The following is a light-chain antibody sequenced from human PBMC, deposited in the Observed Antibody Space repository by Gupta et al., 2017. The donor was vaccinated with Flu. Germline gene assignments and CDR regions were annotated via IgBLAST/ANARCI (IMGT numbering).Light chain of an antibody. J-gene: IGLJ1*01. CDR3: CSYAGTFSV. V-gene: IGLV2-11*03. Sequence: GSPGQSATICCNVTNTDYVSWYQQHPGKAPKLRIYDVSERPSGVPDRFSGSKSGNTASLTISGLQAEDEAAYYCCSYAGTFSVLGPGTEVTVL. CDR2: DVS. CDR1: NTDY.